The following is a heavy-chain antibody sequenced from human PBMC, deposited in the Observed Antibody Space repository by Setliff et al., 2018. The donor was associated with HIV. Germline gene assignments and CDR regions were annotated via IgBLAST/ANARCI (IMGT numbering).Heavy chain of an antibody. D-gene: IGHD2-8*01. CDR2: ISPDGNRN. CDR3: ARVLLRTNAVYGVVSNQFDP. CDR1: GFTFSNFW. Sequence: GGSLRLSCAASGFTFSNFWRHWVRQAPGKGLEWVASISPDGNRNHCVGSVKGRFTASRDNAKSSLYLQMNSLRAEDTAVYYCARVLLRTNAVYGVVSNQFDPWGQGTLVTVSS. J-gene: IGHJ5*02. V-gene: IGHV3-7*03.